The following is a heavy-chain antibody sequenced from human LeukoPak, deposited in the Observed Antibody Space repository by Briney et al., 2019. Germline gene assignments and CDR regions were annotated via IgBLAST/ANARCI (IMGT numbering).Heavy chain of an antibody. Sequence: PGGSLRLSCAASGFTFRNYVIHWVRQAPGKGLEWVAVTSSDLNVKLYADSVKGRFTISRDNSRSTLYLQMNSLRPEDTAIYYWAREGYYGWGSPPSLYFDYGGQETRVTVSS. CDR2: TSSDLNVK. D-gene: IGHD3-10*01. CDR1: GFTFRNYV. J-gene: IGHJ4*02. V-gene: IGHV3-30-3*01. CDR3: AREGYYGWGSPPSLYFDY.